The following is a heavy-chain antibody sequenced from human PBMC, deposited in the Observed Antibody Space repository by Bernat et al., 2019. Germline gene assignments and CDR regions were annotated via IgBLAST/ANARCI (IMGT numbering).Heavy chain of an antibody. CDR3: TTDLADYIWGSYRYLGWFDP. Sequence: EVQLVESGGGLVEPGGSLRLSCATSGFVFANTWMSWVRQAPGKGLEWVGRIKSKSDGGTTDFAAPVKGRFTISRDDPENTLYLQMNSLKTEDTAVYYCTTDLADYIWGSYRYLGWFDPWGQGTLVTVSS. CDR1: GFVFANTW. CDR2: IKSKSDGGTT. J-gene: IGHJ5*02. V-gene: IGHV3-15*01. D-gene: IGHD3-16*02.